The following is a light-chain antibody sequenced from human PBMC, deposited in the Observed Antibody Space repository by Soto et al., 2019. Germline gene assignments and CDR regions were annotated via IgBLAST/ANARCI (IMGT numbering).Light chain of an antibody. Sequence: DIEMTQSPSTLSASVGDRVTITCRASQTIRRWLAWYQQRPGKAPKVLIYDASTVESGVPARFSGSGSETEFTLTISSLQPEDSATYYGQHYNSDPRTCGRGTKVEIK. CDR1: QTIRRW. V-gene: IGKV1-5*01. CDR2: DAS. CDR3: QHYNSDPRT. J-gene: IGKJ1*01.